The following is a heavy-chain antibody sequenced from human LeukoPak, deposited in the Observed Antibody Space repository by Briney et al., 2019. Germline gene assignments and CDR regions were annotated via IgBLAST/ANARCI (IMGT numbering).Heavy chain of an antibody. CDR1: GYTLTELS. V-gene: IGHV1-24*01. CDR3: ATKLIDYYDSSGYPWPFDY. CDR2: FDPEDGGT. D-gene: IGHD3-22*01. J-gene: IGHJ4*02. Sequence: ASVKVSCKVSGYTLTELSMHWVRQAPGKGLEWMGGFDPEDGGTIYAQKFQGRSTMTEDTSTDTAYMELSSLRSEDTAVYYCATKLIDYYDSSGYPWPFDYWGQGTLVTVSS.